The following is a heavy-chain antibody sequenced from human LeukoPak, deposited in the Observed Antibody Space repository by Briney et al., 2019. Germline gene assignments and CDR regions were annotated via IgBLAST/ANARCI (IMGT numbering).Heavy chain of an antibody. Sequence: SETLSPTCTVSGGSISSGAHYWSWVRQPPGKGLEWIGYISYSGSTYYNPSLKSRVTISIDTSKSQFSLKLSSVTAADTAVYYCARYYGGNSNFDYWGQGTLVTVSS. CDR1: GGSISSGAHY. CDR3: ARYYGGNSNFDY. J-gene: IGHJ4*02. CDR2: ISYSGST. D-gene: IGHD4-23*01. V-gene: IGHV4-30-4*01.